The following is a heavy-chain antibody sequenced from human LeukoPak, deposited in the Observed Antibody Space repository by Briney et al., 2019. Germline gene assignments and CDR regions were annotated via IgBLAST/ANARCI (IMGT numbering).Heavy chain of an antibody. V-gene: IGHV4-39*01. D-gene: IGHD2-15*01. Sequence: SETLSLTCTVSGGSISSSSYYWGWIRQPPGKGLEWTGSIYYSGSTYYNQSLKSRVTISVDTSKNQFSLKLSSVTAADTAVYYCARRSGRDHYGMDVWGQGTTVTVSS. CDR3: ARRSGRDHYGMDV. CDR2: IYYSGST. CDR1: GGSISSSSYY. J-gene: IGHJ6*02.